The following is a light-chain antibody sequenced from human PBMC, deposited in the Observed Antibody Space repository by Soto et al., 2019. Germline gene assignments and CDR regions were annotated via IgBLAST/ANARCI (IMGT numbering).Light chain of an antibody. J-gene: IGKJ5*01. V-gene: IGKV3-20*01. CDR3: QQYGSSPPVT. CDR1: QSVSSSY. CDR2: GAS. Sequence: EIELRQSPGTMSLSPGERASLSCRASQSVSSSYLAWYQQKPGQAPRLLIYGASGRATGIPDRFSGSGSGTDFTLTISRLEPEDFAVYYCQQYGSSPPVTFGQGTRLEIK.